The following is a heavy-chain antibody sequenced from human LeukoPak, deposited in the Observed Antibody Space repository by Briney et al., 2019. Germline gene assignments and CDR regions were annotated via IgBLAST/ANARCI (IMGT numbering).Heavy chain of an antibody. V-gene: IGHV3-48*03. J-gene: IGHJ6*02. CDR1: GFTFSNCE. CDR2: ISSSGSTI. Sequence: GGSLRLSCAASGFTFSNCEMDWVRQPPGKRLEWVSYISSSGSTIFYADSVKGRFTISRDNAKNSLYLQMNSLRAEDTAVYYCARDLKQGGQNYYYGMDVWGQGTTVTVSS. D-gene: IGHD3-16*01. CDR3: ARDLKQGGQNYYYGMDV.